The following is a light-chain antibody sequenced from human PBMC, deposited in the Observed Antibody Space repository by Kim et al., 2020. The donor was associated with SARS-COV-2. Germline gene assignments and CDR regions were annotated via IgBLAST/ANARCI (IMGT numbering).Light chain of an antibody. CDR3: QQANSLLIT. CDR2: TAS. V-gene: IGKV1-12*01. J-gene: IGKJ4*01. Sequence: ASVGDRVTITGRASQDISSSVAWYQQAPGKAPKLLIYTASTLQSGVPSRFSGSGSGTDFTLTISNLQPEDFATYYCQQANSLLITFGGGTKVDIK. CDR1: QDISSS.